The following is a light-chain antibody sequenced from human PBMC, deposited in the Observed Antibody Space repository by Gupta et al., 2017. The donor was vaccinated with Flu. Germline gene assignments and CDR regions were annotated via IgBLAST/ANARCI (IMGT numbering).Light chain of an antibody. V-gene: IGLV2-14*01. CDR2: EVS. Sequence: QSALTQAASVSGSPGQSITISCTGSSSDLGGTNYVSWYQQHPGKAPKLIIYEVSNRPSGVSNRVSGSKSGNTASLTISGLRAEDEGDYYCSSKTSSSALVFGGGTRLTVL. J-gene: IGLJ3*02. CDR1: SSDLGGTNY. CDR3: SSKTSSSALV.